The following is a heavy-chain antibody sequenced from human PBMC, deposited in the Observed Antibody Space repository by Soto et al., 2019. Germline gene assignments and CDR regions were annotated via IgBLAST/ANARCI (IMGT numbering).Heavy chain of an antibody. CDR2: ISSSSTI. J-gene: IGHJ5*02. D-gene: IGHD3-10*01. Sequence: GGSLRLSCAASGFTFSSYSMNWVRQAPGKGLEWVSYISSSSTIYYADSVKGRFTISRDNAKNSLYLQMNSLRDEDTAVYYCARDYYGSGFDPWGQGTLVTVSS. CDR1: GFTFSSYS. CDR3: ARDYYGSGFDP. V-gene: IGHV3-48*02.